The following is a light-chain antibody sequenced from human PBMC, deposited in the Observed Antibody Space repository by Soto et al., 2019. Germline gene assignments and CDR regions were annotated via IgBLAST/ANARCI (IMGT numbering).Light chain of an antibody. Sequence: DIQMTQSPSSLSATVGDRVTITCRASQTIGKYLNWYQQQPGKVPKLLIYGASSLQSGVPSRFSGSGSGTEFNLTVSSLQPEDFATYYCQQYDSYPYTFGQGTKLEMK. CDR1: QTIGKY. CDR2: GAS. CDR3: QQYDSYPYT. V-gene: IGKV1-16*01. J-gene: IGKJ2*01.